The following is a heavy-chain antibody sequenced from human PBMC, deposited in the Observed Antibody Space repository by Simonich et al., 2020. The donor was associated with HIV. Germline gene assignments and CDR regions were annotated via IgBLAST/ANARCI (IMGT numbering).Heavy chain of an antibody. CDR1: GYTFTAYY. CDR2: INPKTGAT. CDR3: ARGPTTGNFDY. Sequence: QVQLVQSGAEVKKPGASVKVSCKASGYTFTAYYIHWMRQAPGQGLGWMGWINPKTGATNYAQKFQDRVTMTRDTSISTTYMDLSRLRSDDTAVYYCARGPTTGNFDYWGHVTLVTISS. J-gene: IGHJ4*01. D-gene: IGHD1-1*01. V-gene: IGHV1-2*02.